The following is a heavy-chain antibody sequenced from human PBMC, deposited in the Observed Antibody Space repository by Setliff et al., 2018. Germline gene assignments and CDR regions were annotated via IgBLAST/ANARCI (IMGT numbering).Heavy chain of an antibody. Sequence: SETLSLTCTVSGVSISDFFWGWIRQPPGKGLEWIGEINHSGSTNNNPSLKSRVTISVDTSKNQFSLKLSSVTAADTAVYYCARGYLWSGYYIEEYFDYWGQGTLVTVSS. V-gene: IGHV4-34*01. CDR3: ARGYLWSGYYIEEYFDY. CDR1: GVSISDFF. D-gene: IGHD3-3*01. CDR2: INHSGST. J-gene: IGHJ4*02.